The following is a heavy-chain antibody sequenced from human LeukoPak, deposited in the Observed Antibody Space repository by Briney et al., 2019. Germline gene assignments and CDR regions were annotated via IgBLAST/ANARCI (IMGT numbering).Heavy chain of an antibody. CDR3: ARDLGYGDYTSNESFDY. Sequence: ASVKVSCKASGYSFTSYGLSWVRQAPGQGLEWMGWISTYSDKTNYAQKLQGRVTMTTDTSTSTAYMELRSLRSDDTAVYYCARDLGYGDYTSNESFDYWGQGTLVTVSS. CDR2: ISTYSDKT. CDR1: GYSFTSYG. D-gene: IGHD4-17*01. V-gene: IGHV1-18*01. J-gene: IGHJ4*02.